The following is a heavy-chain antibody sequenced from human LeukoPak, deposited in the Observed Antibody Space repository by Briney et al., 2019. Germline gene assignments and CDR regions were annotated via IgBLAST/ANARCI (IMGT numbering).Heavy chain of an antibody. D-gene: IGHD2-2*01. V-gene: IGHV4-39*07. CDR1: SGSVSSGSGGYY. J-gene: IGHJ5*02. Sequence: SETLSLTCTVSSGSVSSGSGGYYWSWIRQPPGKGLEWIGSIYYSGSTYYNPSLKSRVTISVDTSKNQFSLKLSSVTAADTAVYYCARERPGVPAAIGPVNWFDPWGQGTLVTVSS. CDR2: IYYSGST. CDR3: ARERPGVPAAIGPVNWFDP.